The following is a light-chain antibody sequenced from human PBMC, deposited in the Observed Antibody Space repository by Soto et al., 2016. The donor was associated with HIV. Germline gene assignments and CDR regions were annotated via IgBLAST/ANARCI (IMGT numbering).Light chain of an antibody. CDR1: QDISNY. CDR2: GAS. Sequence: DAQMTQSPSSLSASVGDRVTITCRASQDISNYLAWYQQKPGKVPKLLIYGASTLQSGVPSRFSGSRSGTDFTLTISSLQPEDFATYYCQKYNSAPETFGQGTKV. CDR3: QKYNSAPET. J-gene: IGKJ1*01. V-gene: IGKV1-27*01.